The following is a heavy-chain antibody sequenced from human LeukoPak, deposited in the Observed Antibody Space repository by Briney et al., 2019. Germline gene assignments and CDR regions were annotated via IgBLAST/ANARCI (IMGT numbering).Heavy chain of an antibody. CDR1: GFTFSNYW. J-gene: IGHJ4*02. V-gene: IGHV3-74*01. CDR3: ARDDYSSADY. Sequence: PGGSLRLSCAASGFTFSNYWMHWVRHAPGKGLVWVSRVNRDGSSTYYADSVKGRFTISRDNAKNTLYLQMNSLRAEDTAVYFCARDDYSSADYWGRGTLVTVSS. D-gene: IGHD6-25*01. CDR2: VNRDGSST.